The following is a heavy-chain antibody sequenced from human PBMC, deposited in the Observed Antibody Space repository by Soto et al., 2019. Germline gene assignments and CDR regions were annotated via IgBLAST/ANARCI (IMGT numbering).Heavy chain of an antibody. CDR2: ISYDGSNK. CDR1: GFTFSSYA. V-gene: IGHV3-30-3*01. Sequence: LRLSCAASGFTFSSYAMHWVRQAPGKGLEWVAVISYDGSNKYYADSVKGRFTISRDNSKNTLYLQMNSLRAEDTAVYYCARDGSATPPWWGQGTLVTVSS. J-gene: IGHJ4*02. CDR3: ARDGSATPPW. D-gene: IGHD2-2*03.